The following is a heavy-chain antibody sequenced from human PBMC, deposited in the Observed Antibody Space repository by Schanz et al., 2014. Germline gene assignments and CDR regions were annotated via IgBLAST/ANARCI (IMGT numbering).Heavy chain of an antibody. V-gene: IGHV3-30*02. D-gene: IGHD1-26*01. J-gene: IGHJ6*02. CDR3: VKDLQRELLRDDHYYGMDV. CDR2: IPFDASNK. Sequence: QVQLVESGGGVVQPGRSLRLSCAASGFTFSSYGIHWVRQALGKGLEWLTFIPFDASNKYYADSVKGRFTTSRDNSKNTMYLQMNSLRAEDTAVYYCVKDLQRELLRDDHYYGMDVWGQGTTVTVSS. CDR1: GFTFSSYG.